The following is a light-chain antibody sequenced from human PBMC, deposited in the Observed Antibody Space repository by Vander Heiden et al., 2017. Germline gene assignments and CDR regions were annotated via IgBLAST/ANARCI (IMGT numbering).Light chain of an antibody. J-gene: IGKJ1*01. CDR3: QLSDSTLLT. Sequence: DIQMTQSPSSLSASVGDRVTITCRASQSISSYLNWYQQKPGKAPKLLIYAASSLQSGVPSRFSGSASGTDFTLTISMLHPEDFTTYYCQLSDSTLLTFGPGTKVEIK. CDR2: AAS. CDR1: QSISSY. V-gene: IGKV1-39*01.